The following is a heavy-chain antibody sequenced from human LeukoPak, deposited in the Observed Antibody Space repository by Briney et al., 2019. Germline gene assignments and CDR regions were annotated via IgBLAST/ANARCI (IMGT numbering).Heavy chain of an antibody. CDR3: ARATAVATMKAFDY. V-gene: IGHV1-2*04. Sequence: ASVKVSFKASGYTFTGYYMHWVRQAPGQGLEWMGWINPNSGGTNYAQKFQGWVTITRDTSISTAYMELSRLRSDDTAVYYCARATAVATMKAFDYWGQGTLVTVSS. CDR1: GYTFTGYY. D-gene: IGHD5-12*01. J-gene: IGHJ4*02. CDR2: INPNSGGT.